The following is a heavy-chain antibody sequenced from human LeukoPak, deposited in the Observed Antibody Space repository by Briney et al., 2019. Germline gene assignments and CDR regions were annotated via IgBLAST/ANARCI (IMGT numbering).Heavy chain of an antibody. V-gene: IGHV4-59*01. J-gene: IGHJ4*02. CDR1: SGSISGYF. Sequence: PSETLSLTCTVSSGSISGYFWSWIRQPPGKGLGWIGYIHYSGTTNYNPSLKSRVTMSVDTSKNQFSLKVSSVTAADTAVYYCARMGAIAGASANPDYWGQGTLVTVSS. D-gene: IGHD4/OR15-4a*01. CDR3: ARMGAIAGASANPDY. CDR2: IHYSGTT.